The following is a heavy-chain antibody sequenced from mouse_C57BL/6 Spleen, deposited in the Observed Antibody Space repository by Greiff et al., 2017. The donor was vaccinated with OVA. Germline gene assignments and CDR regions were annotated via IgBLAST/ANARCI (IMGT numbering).Heavy chain of an antibody. CDR3: ARQGDEGFAY. CDR2: ISNLAYSI. Sequence: EVKVEESGGGLVQPGGSLKLSCAASGFTFSDSGMAWVRQAPRKGPEWVAFISNLAYSIYYADTVTGRFTISRENAKNTLYLEMSSLRSEDTAMYYCARQGDEGFAYWGQGTLVTVSA. CDR1: GFTFSDSG. J-gene: IGHJ3*01. V-gene: IGHV5-15*04.